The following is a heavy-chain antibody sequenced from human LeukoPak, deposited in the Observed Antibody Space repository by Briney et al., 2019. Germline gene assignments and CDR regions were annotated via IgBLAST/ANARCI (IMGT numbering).Heavy chain of an antibody. J-gene: IGHJ6*02. CDR1: GGTFSSYA. Sequence: SVKVSCKASGGTFSSYAISWVRQAPGQGLEWMGGIIPILGTANYAQKFQGRVTITADESTSTAYMELSSLRSEDTTVYYCARSSEYYYGMDVWGQGTTVTVSS. CDR3: ARSSEYYYGMDV. V-gene: IGHV1-69*13. CDR2: IIPILGTA. D-gene: IGHD6-6*01.